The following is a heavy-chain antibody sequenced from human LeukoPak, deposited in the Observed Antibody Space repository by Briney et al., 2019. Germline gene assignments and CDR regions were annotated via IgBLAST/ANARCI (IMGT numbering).Heavy chain of an antibody. J-gene: IGHJ3*02. CDR1: GGSFSNYY. CDR2: IYYSGNT. V-gene: IGHV4-59*01. CDR3: ARDLGVVPATLVFDI. Sequence: KASETLSLTCTVSGGSFSNYYWSWIRQPPGKRLEWIGYIYYSGNTNYNPSLRSRVTISVDTSKNQFSLKLRSVTAADTAVYYCARDLGVVPATLVFDIWGQGTMVTVSS. D-gene: IGHD2-2*01.